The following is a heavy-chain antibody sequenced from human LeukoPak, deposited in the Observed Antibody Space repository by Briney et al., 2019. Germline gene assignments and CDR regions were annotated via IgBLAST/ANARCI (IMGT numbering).Heavy chain of an antibody. CDR1: GFTFSVCG. J-gene: IGHJ4*02. Sequence: GGSLILPCAASGFTFSVCGMHWVLHAPAKGLQGLAAISSDGSNKYYADSVKGRFTISRDNSKNTMYLQMNSLRAEDTAVYYCAKAGTDHLKDFGESIDYWGQGILVTVSS. CDR3: AKAGTDHLKDFGESIDY. D-gene: IGHD3-10*01. CDR2: ISSDGSNK. V-gene: IGHV3-30*18.